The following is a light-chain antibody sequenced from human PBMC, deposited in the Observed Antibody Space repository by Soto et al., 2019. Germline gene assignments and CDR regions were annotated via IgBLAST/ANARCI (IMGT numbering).Light chain of an antibody. V-gene: IGKV1-9*01. Sequence: IQLTQSPSSLSATVGDSVTITCRASQDISRPLAWYQQKPGKAPNLLISTASNLQSGVPSRFSGSGSGTAFTLTINGLQPEDFATYWCQQLYGYPLTFGGGSKVEIK. CDR1: QDISRP. CDR2: TAS. CDR3: QQLYGYPLT. J-gene: IGKJ4*01.